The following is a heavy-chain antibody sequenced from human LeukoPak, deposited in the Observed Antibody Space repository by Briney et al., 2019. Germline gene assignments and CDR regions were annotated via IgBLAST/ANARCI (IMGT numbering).Heavy chain of an antibody. D-gene: IGHD6-19*01. V-gene: IGHV5-51*01. J-gene: IGHJ4*02. Sequence: GESLKIYCMVSGDRISSYWGGWVRQIGGKILEWMGIIYPGDSDTRYSPSFQGQVTISADKSISTAYLQWSSLKASDTAMYYCARHDSSGSFVPICGQGTLVTVSS. CDR1: GDRISSYW. CDR2: IYPGDSDT. CDR3: ARHDSSGSFVPI.